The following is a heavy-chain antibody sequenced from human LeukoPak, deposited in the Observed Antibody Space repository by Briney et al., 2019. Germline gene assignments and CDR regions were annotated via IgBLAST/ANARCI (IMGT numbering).Heavy chain of an antibody. CDR3: ARRAGAYSHPYDY. V-gene: IGHV3-53*01. CDR2: IYSDNT. Sequence: GGSLRLSCTVSGFTFSSNSMSWVRQAPGKGLEWVSFIYSDNTHYSYSVKGRFTISRDNSKNTRYLQMNSLRAEDTAVYYCARRAGAYSHPYDYWGQGTLVTVSS. CDR1: GFTFSSNS. J-gene: IGHJ4*02. D-gene: IGHD4/OR15-4a*01.